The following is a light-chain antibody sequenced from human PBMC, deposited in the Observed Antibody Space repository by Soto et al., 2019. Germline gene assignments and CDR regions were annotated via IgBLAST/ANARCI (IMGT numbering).Light chain of an antibody. Sequence: DIEMTQSPSTLSASVGDTVTITCRASQSIATWLAWYQQKPEKAPKLLIYKATNVQSGVLSRFSGSGSGTEFSLTISSLQPEDFAIYYCQQYNDYQYTFGQGTKLEIK. CDR2: KAT. CDR3: QQYNDYQYT. V-gene: IGKV1-5*03. CDR1: QSIATW. J-gene: IGKJ2*01.